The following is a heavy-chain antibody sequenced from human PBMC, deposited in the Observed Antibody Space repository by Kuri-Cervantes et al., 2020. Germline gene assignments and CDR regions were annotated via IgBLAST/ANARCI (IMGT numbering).Heavy chain of an antibody. Sequence: GSLRLSCTVSGGSVSSGSYYWSWIRQPPGKGLEWIGYIYYSGSTNYNPSLKSRVTISVDTSKNQFSLKLSSVTAADTAVYYCARVSTVREGWLSRYYFDYWGQGTLVTVSS. CDR1: GGSVSSGSYY. CDR3: ARVSTVREGWLSRYYFDY. J-gene: IGHJ4*02. D-gene: IGHD3-22*01. V-gene: IGHV4-61*01. CDR2: IYYSGST.